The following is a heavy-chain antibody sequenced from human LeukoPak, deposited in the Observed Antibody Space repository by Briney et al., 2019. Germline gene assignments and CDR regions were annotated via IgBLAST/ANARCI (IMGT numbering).Heavy chain of an antibody. V-gene: IGHV3-7*01. J-gene: IGHJ4*02. D-gene: IGHD2/OR15-2a*01. CDR2: IKQDGSEK. CDR1: GFTFSSYW. Sequence: GGSLRLSCAASGFTFSSYWMSWVRQAPGKGLEWVANIKQDGSEKYYVDSVKGQFTISRDNAKNSLYLQMNSLRAEDTAVYYCARCPFYGLSPFDYWGQGTLVTVSS. CDR3: ARCPFYGLSPFDY.